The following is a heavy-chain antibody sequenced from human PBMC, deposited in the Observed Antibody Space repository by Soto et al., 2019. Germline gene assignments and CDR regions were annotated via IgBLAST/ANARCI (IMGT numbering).Heavy chain of an antibody. CDR2: IYYTGIT. CDR3: AREGMAVAGSFDY. D-gene: IGHD6-19*01. Sequence: SETLSLTCTVSGGSLRGYYWSWIRQPPGKGLEWIGYIYYTGITDYNPSLKSRVTISVDTSKNQFSLKLSSVTATDTAMYYCAREGMAVAGSFDYWGQGTLVTVSS. J-gene: IGHJ4*02. CDR1: GGSLRGYY. V-gene: IGHV4-59*01.